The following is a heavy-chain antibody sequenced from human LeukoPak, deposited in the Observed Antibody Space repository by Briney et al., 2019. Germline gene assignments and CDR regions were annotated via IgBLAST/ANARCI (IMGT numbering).Heavy chain of an antibody. CDR3: ARGEVSSWYDYFQH. Sequence: ASVKVSCKASGYTFTGYYMHWVRQAPGQGLEWMGWINPNSGGTKYAQKFQGRVTTTRDTSISTGDMELSRLRSDDTAVYYCARGEVSSWYDYFQHWGQGSLVTVSS. V-gene: IGHV1-2*02. CDR1: GYTFTGYY. D-gene: IGHD6-13*01. J-gene: IGHJ1*01. CDR2: INPNSGGT.